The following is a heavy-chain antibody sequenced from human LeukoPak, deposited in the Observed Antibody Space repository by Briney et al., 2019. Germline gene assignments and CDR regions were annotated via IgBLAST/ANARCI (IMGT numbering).Heavy chain of an antibody. D-gene: IGHD3-22*01. CDR3: ARRRYYASTGFFD. V-gene: IGHV4-39*02. CDR2: IYYSGRT. CDR1: GGSISSSSYY. J-gene: IGHJ1*01. Sequence: SETLSLTCTVSGGSISSSSYYWGWIRQPPGKGLEWIGDIYYSGRTYYNLSLRNRVSISLDTSKNRFSLTLTSVTAADTAVYYCARRRYYASTGFFDSGRGYLVIVSS.